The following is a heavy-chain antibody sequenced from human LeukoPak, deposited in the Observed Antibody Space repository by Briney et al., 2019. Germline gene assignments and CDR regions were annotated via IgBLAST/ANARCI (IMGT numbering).Heavy chain of an antibody. V-gene: IGHV3-21*01. CDR2: IIGSGGTT. Sequence: PGGSLRLSCAASGFTFSSYAMSWVRQAPGKGLEWVSTIIGSGGTTYYADSVKGRFTISRDNAKNSLYLQMNSLRAEDTAVYYCARDRDCSSWYSRSNFDYWGQGTLVTVSS. D-gene: IGHD6-13*01. CDR3: ARDRDCSSWYSRSNFDY. CDR1: GFTFSSYA. J-gene: IGHJ4*02.